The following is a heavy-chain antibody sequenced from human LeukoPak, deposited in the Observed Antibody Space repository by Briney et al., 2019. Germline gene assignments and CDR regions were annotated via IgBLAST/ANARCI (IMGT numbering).Heavy chain of an antibody. D-gene: IGHD3-10*01. CDR3: ARVLGSGSYGMDV. J-gene: IGHJ6*02. CDR1: GFTFSSYD. V-gene: IGHV3-13*01. CDR2: IGTAGDT. Sequence: GGSLRLSCAASGFTFSSYDMHWVRQATGKGLGCVSAIGTAGDTYYPGSVKGRFTISRENAKNSLYLQMNSLRAGDTAVYYCARVLGSGSYGMDVWGQGTTVTVSS.